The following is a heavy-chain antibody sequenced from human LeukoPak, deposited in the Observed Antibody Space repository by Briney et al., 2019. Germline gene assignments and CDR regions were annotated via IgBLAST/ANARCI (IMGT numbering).Heavy chain of an antibody. CDR2: INPNSGGT. J-gene: IGHJ4*02. D-gene: IGHD1-26*01. V-gene: IGHV1-2*02. CDR3: AREIVSG. Sequence: SVLAAPLQGLEWMGWINPNSGGTNYAQKFQGRVTMTRDTSISTAYMELSRLRSDDTAVYYCAREIVSGWGQGTLVTVSS.